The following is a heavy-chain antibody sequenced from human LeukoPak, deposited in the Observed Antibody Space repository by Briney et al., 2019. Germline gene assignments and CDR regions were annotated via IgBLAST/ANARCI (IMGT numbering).Heavy chain of an antibody. D-gene: IGHD6-13*01. CDR1: GGSITNGGYY. CDR3: AREDLIPAAMRVAAAGTWDY. CDR2: IYTTGST. V-gene: IGHV4-61*02. J-gene: IGHJ4*02. Sequence: PSETLSLTCTVSGGSITNGGYYWSWIRQPAGKGLEWIGRIYTTGSTYYNPSLKSRVTISVDTSKNQFSLKLSSVTAADTAVYYCAREDLIPAAMRVAAAGTWDYWGQGTLVTVSS.